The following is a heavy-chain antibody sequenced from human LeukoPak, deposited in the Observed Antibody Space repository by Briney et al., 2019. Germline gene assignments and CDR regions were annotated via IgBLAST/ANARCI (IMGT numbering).Heavy chain of an antibody. CDR2: IYYSGST. D-gene: IGHD2-2*01. CDR1: GGSISSGDYY. V-gene: IGHV4-30-4*08. Sequence: SETLSLTCTVSGGSISSGDYYWSWIRQPPGKGREWIGNIYYSGSTYYNPSLKSRVTISVDTSKNQFSLKLSSVTAADTAVYYCAREWRGYCSSTSCPPFDYWGQGTLVTVSS. CDR3: AREWRGYCSSTSCPPFDY. J-gene: IGHJ4*02.